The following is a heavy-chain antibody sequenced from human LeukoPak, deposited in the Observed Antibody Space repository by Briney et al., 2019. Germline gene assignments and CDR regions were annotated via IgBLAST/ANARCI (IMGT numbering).Heavy chain of an antibody. CDR2: ISPNNGDT. Sequence: ASVKVSCKPSGYTFTDSYNHWMRQAPGVGLQRMGWISPNNGDTKYAEDFQDRVTMTRDTSISTAYMELTGLTPDDTAVYYCFTSPIGASAYWGRGTLVTVSS. D-gene: IGHD3-10*01. CDR3: FTSPIGASAY. J-gene: IGHJ4*02. V-gene: IGHV1-2*02. CDR1: GYTFTDSY.